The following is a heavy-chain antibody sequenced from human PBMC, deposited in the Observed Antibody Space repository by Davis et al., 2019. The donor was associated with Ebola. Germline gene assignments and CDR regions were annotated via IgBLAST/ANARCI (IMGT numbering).Heavy chain of an antibody. V-gene: IGHV1-18*04. CDR2: INPHNGNT. CDR3: ARAQFPTTSDH. Sequence: ASVKVSCKASGYTFTNYGITWVRQAPGQGLEWMGWINPHNGNTNYAQNVQGRVIITPDTATTTAYMEVGSLRSDDTAVYYCARAQFPTTSDHWGQGTLVTVSS. D-gene: IGHD1-1*01. J-gene: IGHJ4*02. CDR1: GYTFTNYG.